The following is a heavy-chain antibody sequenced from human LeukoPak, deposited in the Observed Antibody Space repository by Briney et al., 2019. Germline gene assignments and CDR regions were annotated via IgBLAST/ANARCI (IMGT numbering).Heavy chain of an antibody. CDR3: ASGSYYDTPIDS. V-gene: IGHV3-53*01. CDR1: DFTVNGTY. CDR2: IYSGDYT. Sequence: GGSLRLSCAVSDFTVNGTYFTWVRQAPGKGLEWVSIIYSGDYTYYADSVKGRFTISRDESTNTLYLQMNSLRADDTAVYYCASGSYYDTPIDSWGQGALLTVSS. J-gene: IGHJ4*02. D-gene: IGHD1-26*01.